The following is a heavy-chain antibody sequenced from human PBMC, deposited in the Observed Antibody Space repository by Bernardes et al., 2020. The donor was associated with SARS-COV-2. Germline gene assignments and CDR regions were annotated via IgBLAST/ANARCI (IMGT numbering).Heavy chain of an antibody. CDR2: MNPNSGNT. CDR3: ARDPSYPGGFDY. J-gene: IGHJ4*02. V-gene: IGHV1-8*01. CDR1: GYTFSTYD. Sequence: ASVQVSCKASGYTFSTYDISWVRQATGQGLEWMGWMNPNSGNTGYAQRFQGRVTMTRNTSTSTACMELSSLRSEDTAVYYCARDPSYPGGFDYWGQGTLVTVSS. D-gene: IGHD1-26*01.